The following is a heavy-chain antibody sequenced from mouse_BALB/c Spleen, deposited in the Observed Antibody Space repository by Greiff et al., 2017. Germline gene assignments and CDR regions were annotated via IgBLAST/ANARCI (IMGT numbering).Heavy chain of an antibody. CDR3: ARRKDGNYGEAMDY. CDR1: GFSLTSYG. J-gene: IGHJ4*01. D-gene: IGHD2-1*01. V-gene: IGHV2-2*02. Sequence: QVQLQQSGPGLVQPSQSLSITCTVSGFSLTSYGVHWVRQSPGKGLEWLGVIWSGGSTDYNAAFISRLSISKDNSTGQVFFKMNRLQANDTAIYYGARRKDGNYGEAMDYWGQGTSVTVSS. CDR2: IWSGGST.